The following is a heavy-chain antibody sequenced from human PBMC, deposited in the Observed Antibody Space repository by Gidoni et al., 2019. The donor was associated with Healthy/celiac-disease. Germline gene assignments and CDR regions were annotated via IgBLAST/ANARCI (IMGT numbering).Heavy chain of an antibody. V-gene: IGHV1-69*01. CDR3: ARVGVGEYYYDSSGEPYYYYYYYMDV. CDR2: IIPIFGTA. J-gene: IGHJ6*03. Sequence: QVQLVQSGAEVKKPGSSVKVSCKASGGTFSSYAISWVRQAPGQGLVWMGGIIPIFGTANYAQKFQGRVTITADESTSTAYMELSSLRSEDTAVYYCARVGVGEYYYDSSGEPYYYYYYYMDVWGKGTTVTVSS. CDR1: GGTFSSYA. D-gene: IGHD3-22*01.